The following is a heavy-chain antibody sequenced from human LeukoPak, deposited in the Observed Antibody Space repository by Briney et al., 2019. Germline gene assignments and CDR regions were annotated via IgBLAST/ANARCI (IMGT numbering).Heavy chain of an antibody. D-gene: IGHD6-6*01. CDR2: INHSGST. V-gene: IGHV4-34*01. CDR3: ARAPDIIAARRGDYFDY. J-gene: IGHJ4*02. CDR1: GGSFSGYY. Sequence: SETLSLTCAVYGGSFSGYYWSWLRQPPGKGLEWIGEINHSGSTNYNPSLKSRVTISVDTSKNQFSLKLSSVTAADTAVYYCARAPDIIAARRGDYFDYWGQGTLVSVSS.